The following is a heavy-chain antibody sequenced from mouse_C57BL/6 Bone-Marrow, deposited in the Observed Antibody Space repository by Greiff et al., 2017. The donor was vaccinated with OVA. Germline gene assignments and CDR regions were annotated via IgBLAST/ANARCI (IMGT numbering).Heavy chain of an antibody. D-gene: IGHD1-1*01. CDR3: ARDYYGGIFFAY. V-gene: IGHV1-22*01. CDR1: GYTFTDYN. Sequence: EVQLQQSGPELVKPGASVKMSCKASGYTFTDYNMHWVKQSHGKSLEWIGNINPNNGGTSYNQKFKGKATLTVNKSSSTAYMELRSLTSEDSAVYCCARDYYGGIFFAYWGQGTLVTVSA. CDR2: INPNNGGT. J-gene: IGHJ3*01.